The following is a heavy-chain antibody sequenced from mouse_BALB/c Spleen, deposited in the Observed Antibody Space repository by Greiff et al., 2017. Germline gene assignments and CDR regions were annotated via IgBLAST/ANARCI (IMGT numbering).Heavy chain of an antibody. CDR2: ISDGGSYT. Sequence: EVKLVESGGGLVKPGGSLKLSCAASGFTFSDYYMYWVRQTPEKRLEWVATISDGGSYTYYPDSVKGRFTISRDNAKNNLYLQMSSLKSEDTAMYYCARPYYGNYEDYAMDYWGQGTSVTVSS. J-gene: IGHJ4*01. V-gene: IGHV5-4*02. CDR3: ARPYYGNYEDYAMDY. CDR1: GFTFSDYY. D-gene: IGHD2-10*01.